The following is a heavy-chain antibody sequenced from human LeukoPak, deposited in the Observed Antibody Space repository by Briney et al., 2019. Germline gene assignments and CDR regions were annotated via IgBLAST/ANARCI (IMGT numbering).Heavy chain of an antibody. J-gene: IGHJ3*02. V-gene: IGHV3-43*01. D-gene: IGHD2-21*01. CDR3: ARDYMWAIDI. Sequence: PGGSPRLSCAASGFTFDDYTMHWVRQAPGKGLEWVSLISSDGGAIYYADSVKGRFTISRDNARNSLYLQMNSLRAEDTAVYYCARDYMWAIDIWGQGTMVTVSS. CDR2: ISSDGGAI. CDR1: GFTFDDYT.